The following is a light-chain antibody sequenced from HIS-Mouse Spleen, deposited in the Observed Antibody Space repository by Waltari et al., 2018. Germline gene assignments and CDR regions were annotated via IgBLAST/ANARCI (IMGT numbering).Light chain of an antibody. CDR2: GAS. CDR3: QQYNNWPPT. Sequence: EIVMTQPPATLSVSQGERATPSCRASQRVSSNLAWYQQKPGQAPRLLIYGASTRATGIPARFSGSGSGTEFTLTISSMQSEDFAVYYCQQYNNWPPTFGQGTKVEIK. CDR1: QRVSSN. V-gene: IGKV3-15*01. J-gene: IGKJ1*01.